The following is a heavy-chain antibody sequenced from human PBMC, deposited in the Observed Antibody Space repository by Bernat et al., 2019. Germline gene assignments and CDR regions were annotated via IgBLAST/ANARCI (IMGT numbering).Heavy chain of an antibody. CDR3: AKGGSVAAPGRYFDL. CDR1: GFTFSTFG. Sequence: GESGGGVVQPGRSLRLSCAASGFTFSTFGIHWVRQAPGKGLEWVAVISYDGSNKYYADSVKGRFTISRDNSKNTLYLQMNSLRAEDTAVYYCAKGGSVAAPGRYFDLWGRGTLVTVSS. CDR2: ISYDGSNK. J-gene: IGHJ2*01. D-gene: IGHD6-19*01. V-gene: IGHV3-30*18.